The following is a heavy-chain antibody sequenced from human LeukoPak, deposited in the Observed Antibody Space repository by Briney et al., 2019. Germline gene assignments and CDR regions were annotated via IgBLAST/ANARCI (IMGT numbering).Heavy chain of an antibody. CDR2: INPNSGSI. CDR3: AREYYDSSGYLSFDY. V-gene: IGHV1-2*02. J-gene: IGHJ4*02. Sequence: ASVKVSCKASGYTFTGYYMHWVRQAPGQGLEWMGWINPNSGSINYAQKFQGRVTMTRDTSISTAYMELSRLRSDDTAVYYCAREYYDSSGYLSFDYWGQGTLVTVSS. D-gene: IGHD3-22*01. CDR1: GYTFTGYY.